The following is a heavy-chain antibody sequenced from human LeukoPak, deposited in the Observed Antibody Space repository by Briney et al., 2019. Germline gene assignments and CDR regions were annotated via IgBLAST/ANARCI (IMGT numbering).Heavy chain of an antibody. V-gene: IGHV1-46*03. D-gene: IGHD3-10*01. J-gene: IGHJ4*02. CDR2: INPGGGST. Sequence: ASVKVSCKASGYTFTTYYVHWVRQAPGQGLEWMGFINPGGGSTSYAQKFQGRVTMTRVTSTSTIYMELSSLRSEDTAVYYCARNDDSGLDYWGQGTLVTVSS. CDR1: GYTFTTYY. CDR3: ARNDDSGLDY.